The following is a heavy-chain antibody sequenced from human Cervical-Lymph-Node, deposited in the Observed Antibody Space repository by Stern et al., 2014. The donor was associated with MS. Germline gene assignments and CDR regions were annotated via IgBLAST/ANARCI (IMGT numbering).Heavy chain of an antibody. V-gene: IGHV1-69*01. J-gene: IGHJ4*02. CDR2: IIPIFGTA. D-gene: IGHD5-18*01. Sequence: QLVQSGAEVKKPGSSGKVSCKASGGTYSSYAISWVRQAPGQGLEWMGGIIPIFGTANYAQKFQGRVTITADESTSTAYMELSSLRSEDTAVYYCARGGYSYGYEGYFDYWGQGTLVTVSS. CDR3: ARGGYSYGYEGYFDY. CDR1: GGTYSSYA.